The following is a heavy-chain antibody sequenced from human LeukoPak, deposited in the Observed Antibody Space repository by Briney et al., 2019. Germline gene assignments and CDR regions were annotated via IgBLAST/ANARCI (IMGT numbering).Heavy chain of an antibody. CDR1: GFTFSSYN. V-gene: IGHV3-48*02. CDR3: ARVRGVHYDIDV. D-gene: IGHD3-10*01. Sequence: PGGSLRLSCAASGFTFSSYNMNWVRQAPGKGLEWVSYISTSSGIYYADSVKSRFTISRDDAKNSLYLKMNSLRDEDTAVYYCARVRGVHYDIDVWGQGTTVTVSS. J-gene: IGHJ6*02. CDR2: ISTSSGI.